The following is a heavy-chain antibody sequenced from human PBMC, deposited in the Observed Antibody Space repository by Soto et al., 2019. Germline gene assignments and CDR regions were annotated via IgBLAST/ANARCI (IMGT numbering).Heavy chain of an antibody. V-gene: IGHV4-59*01. Sequence: PSETLSRTCTVSGGSIRDYFWTLIRQPPGKGLEWIGYIYYSGRTNYNPSLKSRVSISVDTSKNHFSLQLRSVTAADTAVYYCARVGGDDFGDSGGFEYWGEGPSVTVS. J-gene: IGHJ4*02. D-gene: IGHD4-17*01. CDR3: ARVGGDDFGDSGGFEY. CDR2: IYYSGRT. CDR1: GGSIRDYF.